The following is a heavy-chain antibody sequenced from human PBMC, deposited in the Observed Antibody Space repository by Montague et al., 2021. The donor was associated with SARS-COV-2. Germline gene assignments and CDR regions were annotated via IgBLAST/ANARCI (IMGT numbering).Heavy chain of an antibody. J-gene: IGHJ4*02. V-gene: IGHV4-39*07. Sequence: SETLSLTCTVSGDSVSSGSYYWSWIRQPPGKGLEWIGEINHSGSTNNNPSLKSRVTMSVDTSKNQFSLKLSSATAADTAVYYCARGARQGYGFRLGSFYYWGQGTLVTVSS. D-gene: IGHD3-10*01. CDR1: GDSVSSGSYY. CDR3: ARGARQGYGFRLGSFYY. CDR2: INHSGST.